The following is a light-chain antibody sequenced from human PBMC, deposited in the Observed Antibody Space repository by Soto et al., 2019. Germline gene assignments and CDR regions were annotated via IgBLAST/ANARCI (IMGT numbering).Light chain of an antibody. CDR1: SGHRSYI. V-gene: IGLV4-60*02. Sequence: QLVLTQSSSASASLGSSVKLTCTLSSGHRSYIIAWHQQQPWKAPRYLMKLEGSGSANKGSGVPDRFSGSSSGADRYLTISTLQFEDEADYYCETWDFNTRVFGGGTKLTVL. CDR3: ETWDFNTRV. J-gene: IGLJ3*02. CDR2: LEGSGSA.